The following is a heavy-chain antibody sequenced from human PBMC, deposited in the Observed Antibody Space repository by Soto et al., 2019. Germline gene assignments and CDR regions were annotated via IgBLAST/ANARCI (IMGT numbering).Heavy chain of an antibody. Sequence: PSETLSLTCTVSGGSISSSSYYWGWIRQPPGKGLEWIGNIYYSGSTYYTPSLKSRVTISVDTSKNQFSLKLSSVTAADTAVYYCARTQAVFIDYWGQGTLVTVSS. CDR1: GGSISSSSYY. CDR3: ARTQAVFIDY. D-gene: IGHD2-15*01. CDR2: IYYSGST. V-gene: IGHV4-39*01. J-gene: IGHJ4*02.